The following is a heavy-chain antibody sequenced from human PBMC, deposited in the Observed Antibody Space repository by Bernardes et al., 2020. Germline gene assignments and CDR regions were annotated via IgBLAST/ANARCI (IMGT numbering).Heavy chain of an antibody. J-gene: IGHJ6*02. CDR1: GDSISGYY. CDR2: IYYSGST. D-gene: IGHD6-19*01. CDR3: ARDHIAVSTLGRRQDYYYYGMDG. Sequence: SETLSLTCTVSGDSISGYYWSWIRQPPGKGLEWIGYIYYSGSTNYNPSLKSRVTISVDTSKNQFSLRVSSVTAADTAVYYCARDHIAVSTLGRRQDYYYYGMDGWGQGTTVTVSS. V-gene: IGHV4-59*01.